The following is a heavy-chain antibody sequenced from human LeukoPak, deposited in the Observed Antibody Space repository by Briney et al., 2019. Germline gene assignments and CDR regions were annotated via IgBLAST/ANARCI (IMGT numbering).Heavy chain of an antibody. Sequence: SETLSLTCTGSGDSVGSGSYYWSWIRQPPGKGLEWIGYIYYSGSTNYNPSLKSRVTISVDTSKNQFSLKLSSVTAADTAVYYCARGGYGYVYYFDYWGQGTLVTVSS. V-gene: IGHV4-61*01. CDR2: IYYSGST. CDR1: GDSVGSGSYY. D-gene: IGHD5-18*01. J-gene: IGHJ4*02. CDR3: ARGGYGYVYYFDY.